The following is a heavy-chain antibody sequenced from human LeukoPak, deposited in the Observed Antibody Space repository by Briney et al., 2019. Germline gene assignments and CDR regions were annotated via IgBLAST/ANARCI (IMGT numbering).Heavy chain of an antibody. CDR2: INSNGGNT. CDR1: GFSFSTYP. CDR3: AREVYGMDV. J-gene: IGHJ6*02. Sequence: GGSLRLSCAASGFSFSTYPMHWVRRAPGKGLEFVSSINSNGGNTYYANSVKGRFTISRVNSKNTLYLQMGSLRAEDMAIYYCAREVYGMDVWGRGTAVTVSS. V-gene: IGHV3-64*01.